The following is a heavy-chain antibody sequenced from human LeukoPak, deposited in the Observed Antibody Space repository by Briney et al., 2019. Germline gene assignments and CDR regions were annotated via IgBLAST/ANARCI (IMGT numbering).Heavy chain of an antibody. J-gene: IGHJ4*02. CDR3: AKDDVWGSYRYSGWDY. V-gene: IGHV3-30*02. CDR1: GFTFSSYG. D-gene: IGHD3-16*02. Sequence: GGSLRLSCAASGFTFSSYGMHWVRQAPGKGLEWVAFIRYDGSNKYYADSVKGRFTISRDNSKNTLYLQMNSLRAEDTAVYYCAKDDVWGSYRYSGWDYWGQGTLVTVSS. CDR2: IRYDGSNK.